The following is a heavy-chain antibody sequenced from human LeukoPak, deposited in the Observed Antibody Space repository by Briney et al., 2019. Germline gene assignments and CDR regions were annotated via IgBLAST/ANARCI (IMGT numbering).Heavy chain of an antibody. CDR2: IIPIFGTA. CDR3: AREGGDGYSLYFDY. Sequence: ASVKVSCKASGGTFSSYAISWVRQAPGQGLEWMGGIIPIFGTANYAQKFQGRVTITADKSTSTAYMELRSLRSDDTAVYYCAREGGDGYSLYFDYWGQGTLVTVSS. V-gene: IGHV1-69*06. J-gene: IGHJ4*02. CDR1: GGTFSSYA. D-gene: IGHD5-12*01.